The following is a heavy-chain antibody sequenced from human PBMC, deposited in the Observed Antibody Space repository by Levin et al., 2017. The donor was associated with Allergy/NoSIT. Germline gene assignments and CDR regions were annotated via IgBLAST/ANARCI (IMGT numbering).Heavy chain of an antibody. CDR2: IKEDGSEK. D-gene: IGHD2-21*02. CDR1: GFTFSSHW. Sequence: GASVKVSCAASGFTFSSHWMSWVRQAPGKGLEWVANIKEDGSEKNYVDSVKGRFTISRDNAKKSLYLQMNSLRAEDTAVYYCARDFVVGTATTYYFDYWGQGTLVTVSS. V-gene: IGHV3-7*04. J-gene: IGHJ4*02. CDR3: ARDFVVGTATTYYFDY.